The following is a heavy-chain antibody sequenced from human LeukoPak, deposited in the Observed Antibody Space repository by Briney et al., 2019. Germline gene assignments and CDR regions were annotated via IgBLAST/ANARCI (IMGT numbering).Heavy chain of an antibody. CDR1: GGSISSYY. V-gene: IGHV4-59*01. CDR3: ARETHYYDSSGYSPAFDI. CDR2: IYYSGST. J-gene: IGHJ3*02. D-gene: IGHD3-22*01. Sequence: SETLSLTCTVSGGSISSYYWSWIRQPPGKGLVWIGYIYYSGSTNYNPSLKSRVTISVDTSKNQFSLKLSSVTAADTAVYYCARETHYYDSSGYSPAFDIWGQGTMVTVSS.